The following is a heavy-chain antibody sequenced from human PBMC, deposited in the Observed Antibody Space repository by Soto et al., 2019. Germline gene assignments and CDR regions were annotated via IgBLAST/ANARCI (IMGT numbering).Heavy chain of an antibody. J-gene: IGHJ6*02. CDR3: ARDHGEYFPYSYV. Sequence: GGSLRLSCAASGFTFSSYWMSWVRQAPGKGLEWVANIKQDGSEKYYVDSVKGRFTISRDNAKNSLYLQMNSLRAEDTAVYYCARDHGEYFPYSYVWGQGTTVTVSS. CDR1: GFTFSSYW. D-gene: IGHD3-10*01. CDR2: IKQDGSEK. V-gene: IGHV3-7*05.